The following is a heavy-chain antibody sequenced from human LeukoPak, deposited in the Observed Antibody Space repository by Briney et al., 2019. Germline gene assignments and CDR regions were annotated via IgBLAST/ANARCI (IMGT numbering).Heavy chain of an antibody. CDR3: AKPPGAGNYYYYYMDV. Sequence: GGSLRLSCAASGFTFSDYYMSWIRQAPGKGLEWVSYISSSGSTIYYADSVKGRFTVSRDNSKNTLYLQMNSLRAEDTAVYYCAKPPGAGNYYYYYMDVWGKGTTVTISS. CDR2: ISSSGSTI. CDR1: GFTFSDYY. V-gene: IGHV3-11*04. J-gene: IGHJ6*03. D-gene: IGHD6-19*01.